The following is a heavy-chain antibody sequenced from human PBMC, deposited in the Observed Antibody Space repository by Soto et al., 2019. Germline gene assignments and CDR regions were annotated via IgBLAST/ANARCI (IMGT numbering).Heavy chain of an antibody. V-gene: IGHV1-8*01. J-gene: IGHJ4*02. Sequence: GASVKVSCKASGYSFTSLDINWVRQTAGQGLEWMGWMQPSTGRTGYAQKFQGRVTMARDTSINTAYMELTTLTSDDTAFYYCARGVSAGVDYWGQGTLVTVSS. CDR1: GYSFTSLD. CDR2: MQPSTGRT. D-gene: IGHD1-26*01. CDR3: ARGVSAGVDY.